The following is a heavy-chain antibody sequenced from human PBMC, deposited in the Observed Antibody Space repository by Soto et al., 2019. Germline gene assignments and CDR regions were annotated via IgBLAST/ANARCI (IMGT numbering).Heavy chain of an antibody. CDR2: ISGGGGST. J-gene: IGHJ4*02. Sequence: PGGSLRLSCDTSGFTFSNYAMSWVRQAPGKGLEWVSVISGGGGSTYYADSVKGRFTISRDNSKNTLYLQMNSLRADDTAIYYCASPPRGPAGPFDYWGQGTLVTVSS. CDR3: ASPPRGPAGPFDY. D-gene: IGHD1-1*01. V-gene: IGHV3-23*01. CDR1: GFTFSNYA.